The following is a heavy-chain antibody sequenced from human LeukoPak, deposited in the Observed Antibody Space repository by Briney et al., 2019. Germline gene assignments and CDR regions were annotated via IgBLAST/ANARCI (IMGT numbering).Heavy chain of an antibody. D-gene: IGHD2-15*01. CDR3: ARGGGGWTLDY. J-gene: IGHJ4*01. CDR2: TFNSGST. Sequence: KPSETLSLTCIVSGGSMNSYYWGWIRQPPEKGLEWIGYTFNSGSTRYTASLKSRVTISADTSKNMLSLRLSSVSTADTAVYYCARGGGGWTLDYWGHGTLVTVSS. V-gene: IGHV4-59*01. CDR1: GGSMNSYY.